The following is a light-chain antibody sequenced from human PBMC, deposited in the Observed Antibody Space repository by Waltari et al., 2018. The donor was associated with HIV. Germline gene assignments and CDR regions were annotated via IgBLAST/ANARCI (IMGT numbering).Light chain of an antibody. V-gene: IGKV4-1*01. CDR1: RSVLYTSNNKNY. Sequence: DIVMTQSPDSLAVSLGERATINCKSSRSVLYTSNNKNYLAGYQHKPGQPPKLLIYWASTRQSGVPDRFSGSGSGTDFTLAINNLQAEDVAVYYCQQYYSIPRTFGQGTKVEIK. CDR2: WAS. CDR3: QQYYSIPRT. J-gene: IGKJ1*01.